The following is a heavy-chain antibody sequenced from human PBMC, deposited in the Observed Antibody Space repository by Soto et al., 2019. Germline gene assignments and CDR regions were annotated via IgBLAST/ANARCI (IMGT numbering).Heavy chain of an antibody. V-gene: IGHV3-30*18. CDR3: AKEMYPRTVLDSSSPWGDY. Sequence: GGSLRLSGEVSGFTFSDYGMHWVRQAPGKGLEWVAVMSYDGSHKYYADSVKGRFTISRDLSGNTLFLQMNSLRLEDTAVYFCAKEMYPRTVLDSSSPWGDYWGQGTLVTVSS. CDR1: GFTFSDYG. D-gene: IGHD6-6*01. J-gene: IGHJ4*02. CDR2: MSYDGSHK.